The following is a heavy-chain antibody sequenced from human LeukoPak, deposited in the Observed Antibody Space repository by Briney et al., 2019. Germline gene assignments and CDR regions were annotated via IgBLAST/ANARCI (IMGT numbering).Heavy chain of an antibody. CDR2: ISSSGSTI. J-gene: IGHJ4*02. CDR1: GFTFSSYE. D-gene: IGHD4-17*01. Sequence: GSLRLSCAASGFTFSSYEMNWVRQAPGKGLEWVSYISSSGSTIYYADSVKGRFTISRDNAKNSLYLQMNSLRAEDTAVYYCARVSHYGGSYWGQGTLVTVSS. V-gene: IGHV3-48*03. CDR3: ARVSHYGGSY.